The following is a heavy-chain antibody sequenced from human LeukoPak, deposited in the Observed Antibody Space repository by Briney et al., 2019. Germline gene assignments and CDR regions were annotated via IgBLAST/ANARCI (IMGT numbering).Heavy chain of an antibody. CDR3: ARGADGVSSISRGWFDP. D-gene: IGHD2-8*01. J-gene: IGHJ5*02. V-gene: IGHV3-21*01. Sequence: GGSLRLSRAASGFTFSSYSMNWVRQAPGKGLEWVSSISSSSSYIYYADSVKGRFTISRDNARNSLYLQMNTLRAEDTAVYSCARGADGVSSISRGWFDPWGQGTLVTVSS. CDR2: ISSSSSYI. CDR1: GFTFSSYS.